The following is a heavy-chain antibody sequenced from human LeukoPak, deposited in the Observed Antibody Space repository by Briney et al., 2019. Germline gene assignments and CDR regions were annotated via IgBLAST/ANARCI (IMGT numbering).Heavy chain of an antibody. Sequence: GGSLRLSCAASGFTFSSYTMSWVRQAPGMGLEWVSSICGGAGDTYYADSVKGRFTISRDNSKNTLYLQMNSLRAEDTAVYYCARDGQTYSSSGMDVWGKGTTVTVSS. J-gene: IGHJ6*04. CDR1: GFTFSSYT. D-gene: IGHD6-6*01. CDR3: ARDGQTYSSSGMDV. V-gene: IGHV3-23*01. CDR2: ICGGAGDT.